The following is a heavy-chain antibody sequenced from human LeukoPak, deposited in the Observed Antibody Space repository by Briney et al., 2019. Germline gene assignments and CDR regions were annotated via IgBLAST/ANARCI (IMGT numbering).Heavy chain of an antibody. CDR2: IYTSGST. CDR3: ARGGKQLVGD. V-gene: IGHV4-61*02. J-gene: IGHJ4*02. Sequence: PSQTLSLTCTVSGGSISSGSYYWSWIRQPAGKGLEWIGRIYTSGSTNYNPSLKSRVTISVDTSKNQFSLKLSSVTAADTAVYYYARGGKQLVGDWGQGTLVTVSS. CDR1: GGSISSGSYY. D-gene: IGHD6-6*01.